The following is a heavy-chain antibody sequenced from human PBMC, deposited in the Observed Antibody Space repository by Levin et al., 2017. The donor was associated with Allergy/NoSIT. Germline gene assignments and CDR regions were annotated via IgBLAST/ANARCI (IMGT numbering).Heavy chain of an antibody. CDR3: ARIRTGVDAFDI. D-gene: IGHD2-8*01. CDR1: GFSLSTSGMR. Sequence: SGPTLVKPTQTLTLTCTFSGFSLSTSGMRVSWIRQPPGKALEWLARIDWDDDKFYSTSLKTRLTISKDTSKNQVVLTMTNMDPVDTATYYCARIRTGVDAFDIWGQGTMVTVSS. J-gene: IGHJ3*02. CDR2: IDWDDDK. V-gene: IGHV2-70*04.